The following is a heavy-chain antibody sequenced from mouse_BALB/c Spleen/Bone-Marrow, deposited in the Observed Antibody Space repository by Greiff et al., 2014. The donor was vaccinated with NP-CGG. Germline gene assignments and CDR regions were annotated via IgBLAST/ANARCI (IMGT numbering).Heavy chain of an antibody. CDR2: IDPGRGSS. D-gene: IGHD2-1*01. CDR1: GYTFTDYV. Sequence: VQLQESGPELVKPGASVKMSCKASGYTFTDYVTTWVKRRTGQGLEWIGEIDPGRGSSFYKEKFKAKATLTADKSANTAYMQLSSLTSEDSAVYFCARDGNYAAMDYWGQGTSVTVSS. V-gene: IGHV1-77*01. J-gene: IGHJ4*01. CDR3: ARDGNYAAMDY.